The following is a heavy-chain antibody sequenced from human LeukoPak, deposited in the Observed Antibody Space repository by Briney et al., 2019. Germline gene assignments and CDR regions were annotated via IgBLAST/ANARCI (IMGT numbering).Heavy chain of an antibody. CDR3: ARLGTAVAGLDY. V-gene: IGHV4-38-2*02. Sequence: SETLSLTCTVSGYSISSGYYWGWIRPPPGKGLEWIGSIYHSGSTNYNPSLKRRVTISVDKSKNQFSLKLSSVTAADTAVYYCARLGTAVAGLDYWGQGTLVTVSS. CDR2: IYHSGST. D-gene: IGHD6-19*01. J-gene: IGHJ4*02. CDR1: GYSISSGYY.